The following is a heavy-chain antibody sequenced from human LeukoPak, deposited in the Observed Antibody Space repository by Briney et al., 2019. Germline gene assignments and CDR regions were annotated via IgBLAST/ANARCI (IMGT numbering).Heavy chain of an antibody. CDR2: ISSSSSYI. V-gene: IGHV3-21*01. J-gene: IGHJ4*02. Sequence: GGSLRLSCAASGFTFSSYSMNWVRRAPGKGLEWVSSISSSSSYIYYADSVKGRFTISRDNAKNSLYLQMNSLRAEDTAAYYCARVEMAKITDYWGQGTLVTVSS. D-gene: IGHD5-24*01. CDR1: GFTFSSYS. CDR3: ARVEMAKITDY.